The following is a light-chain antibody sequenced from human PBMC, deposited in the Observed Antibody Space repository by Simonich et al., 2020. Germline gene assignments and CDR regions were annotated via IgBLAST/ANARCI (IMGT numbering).Light chain of an antibody. Sequence: DIVMTQTPLSLSVTPGQPASISCKSSQSLLHSDGKTYLYWYLQKPGQSPQLLIYEGSNRFSGVPDRFSGSGSGTDFTLTISGLQAEDVAVYYCQQYYSTPYTFGQGTKLEIK. CDR2: EGS. CDR3: QQYYSTPYT. J-gene: IGKJ2*01. V-gene: IGKV2D-29*02. CDR1: QSLLHSDGKTY.